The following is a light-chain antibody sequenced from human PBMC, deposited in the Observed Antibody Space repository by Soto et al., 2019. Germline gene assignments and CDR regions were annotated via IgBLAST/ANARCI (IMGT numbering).Light chain of an antibody. CDR2: DAS. V-gene: IGKV3-11*01. CDR3: QQRSNWPPLT. Sequence: EIVLTQSPATLSLSPGERATLSCRASQSVGSYLAWYQQKPGQAPRLLIYDASNRATGIPARFSGSGSGTDFTLTISSLVPEDFAVYYCQQRSNWPPLTFGGGTKVDIK. CDR1: QSVGSY. J-gene: IGKJ4*01.